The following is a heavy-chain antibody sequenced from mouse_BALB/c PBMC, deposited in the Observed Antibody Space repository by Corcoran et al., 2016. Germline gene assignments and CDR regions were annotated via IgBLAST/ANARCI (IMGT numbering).Heavy chain of an antibody. CDR1: GYTFTDYE. J-gene: IGHJ2*01. D-gene: IGHD2-3*01. V-gene: IGHV1-15*01. CDR2: IDPETGGT. CDR3: TRRDGYYIFDY. Sequence: QVQLQQSGAELVRPGASVTLSCKASGYTFTDYEMHWVKQTPVHGLEWIGAIDPETGGTAYNQKFKGKATLTADKSSSTAYMELRSLTSEDSAVYYCTRRDGYYIFDYWGQGTTLTVSS.